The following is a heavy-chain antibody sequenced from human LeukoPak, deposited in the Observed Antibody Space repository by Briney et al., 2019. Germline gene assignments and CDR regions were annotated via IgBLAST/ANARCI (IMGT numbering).Heavy chain of an antibody. V-gene: IGHV3-74*01. D-gene: IGHD3-10*01. Sequence: PGGSLRLSCAASGFTFSSYWMHWVRQAPGKGLVWVSRINSDGSSTSYADSVKGRFTISRDNAKNTLYLQMNSLRAEDTAVYCCARARTVSTLWFGELPSPPDYWGQGTLVTVSS. CDR1: GFTFSSYW. CDR2: INSDGSST. J-gene: IGHJ4*02. CDR3: ARARTVSTLWFGELPSPPDY.